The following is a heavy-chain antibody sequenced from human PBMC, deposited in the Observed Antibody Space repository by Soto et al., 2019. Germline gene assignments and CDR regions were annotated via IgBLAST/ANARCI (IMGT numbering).Heavy chain of an antibody. CDR1: GFTFSSYG. Sequence: QVQLVESGGGVVQPGRSLRLSCAASGFTFSSYGMHWVRQAPGKGLEWVAVISYDGSNKYYADSVKGRFTISRDNSKNTLYLQMNSLRAEDTAVYYCAKDLALRRQPGYYFDYWGQGTLVTVSS. CDR2: ISYDGSNK. CDR3: AKDLALRRQPGYYFDY. D-gene: IGHD5-12*01. V-gene: IGHV3-30*18. J-gene: IGHJ4*02.